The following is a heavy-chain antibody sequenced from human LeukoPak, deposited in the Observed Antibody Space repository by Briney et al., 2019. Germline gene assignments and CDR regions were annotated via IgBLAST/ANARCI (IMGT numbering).Heavy chain of an antibody. CDR2: IKQDGSEK. J-gene: IGHJ4*02. Sequence: PGGSLRLSCAASGFTFSSYWMSWVRQAPGKGLEWVANIKQDGSEKDYVDSVKGRFTISRDNAKNSLYLQMNSLRAEDTAVYYCAREGLALYSSSSGNYFDYWGQGTLVTVSS. CDR1: GFTFSSYW. CDR3: AREGLALYSSSSGNYFDY. V-gene: IGHV3-7*01. D-gene: IGHD6-6*01.